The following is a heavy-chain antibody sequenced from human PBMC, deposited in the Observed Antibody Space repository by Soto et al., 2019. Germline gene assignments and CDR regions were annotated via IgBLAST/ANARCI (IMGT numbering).Heavy chain of an antibody. V-gene: IGHV4-59*02. D-gene: IGHD1-26*01. CDR1: GGSVSVYY. CDR2: ICASGSP. CDR3: ARGVGSSPPQY. J-gene: IGHJ4*02. Sequence: SLTCTISGGSVSVYYWSWIRQSTGQGLEWIGYICASGSPYYNPSLRSRVTISADTSKNQISLKLTSPTAADTAVYYCARGVGSSPPQYWGRGTLVTVSS.